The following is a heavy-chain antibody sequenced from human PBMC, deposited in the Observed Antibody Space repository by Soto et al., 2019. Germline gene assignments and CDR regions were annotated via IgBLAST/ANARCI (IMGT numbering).Heavy chain of an antibody. CDR3: ARDKNGVMITFGGVQTSPDAFDI. CDR2: INSDGSST. J-gene: IGHJ3*02. V-gene: IGHV3-74*01. Sequence: GGSLRLSCAASGFTFSSYWMHWVRQAPGKGLVWVSRINSDGSSTSYADSVKGRFTISRDNAKNTLYLQMNSLRAEDTAVYYCARDKNGVMITFGGVQTSPDAFDIWGQGTMVTVSS. D-gene: IGHD3-16*01. CDR1: GFTFSSYW.